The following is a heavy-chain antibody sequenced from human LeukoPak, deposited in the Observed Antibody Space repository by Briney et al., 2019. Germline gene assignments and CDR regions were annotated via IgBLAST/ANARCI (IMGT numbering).Heavy chain of an antibody. V-gene: IGHV3-66*01. D-gene: IGHD7-27*01. CDR3: ARDPGGNWGY. CDR1: GFTVSSNF. CDR2: IYSGGST. Sequence: GGSLRLSCATSGFTVSSNFMSWVRQAPGKGLEWVSVIYSGGSTYYADSVKGRFTISRDNSKNTLYLQMNSLRAEDTAVYYCARDPGGNWGYWGQGTLVTVSS. J-gene: IGHJ4*02.